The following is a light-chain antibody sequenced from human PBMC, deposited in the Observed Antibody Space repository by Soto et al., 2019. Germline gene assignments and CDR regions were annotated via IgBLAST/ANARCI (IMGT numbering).Light chain of an antibody. CDR2: KTS. V-gene: IGKV1-5*03. CDR3: LQYNSLYT. Sequence: DIQMTQSPSTPSASVGDRVTITCRASQGLSGWLAWYQQKPGKAPKLLIYKTSSLESGVPSRFSGSGSGTEFTLTIRSLQPDDFATYYCLQYNSLYTFGQGTKLEIK. J-gene: IGKJ2*01. CDR1: QGLSGW.